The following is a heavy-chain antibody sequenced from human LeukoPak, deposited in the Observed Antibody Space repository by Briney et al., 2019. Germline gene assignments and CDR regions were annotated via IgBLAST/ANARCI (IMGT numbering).Heavy chain of an antibody. Sequence: SVKVSCKASRGTFSSYAISWVRQAPGQGLEWMGGIIPIFGKANYAQKFQGRVTITADESTSTAYMELSSLRSEDTAVYYCARVVSPYDFWSGYLHWGQGTLVTVSS. CDR2: IIPIFGKA. CDR3: ARVVSPYDFWSGYLH. D-gene: IGHD3-3*01. V-gene: IGHV1-69*13. CDR1: RGTFSSYA. J-gene: IGHJ4*02.